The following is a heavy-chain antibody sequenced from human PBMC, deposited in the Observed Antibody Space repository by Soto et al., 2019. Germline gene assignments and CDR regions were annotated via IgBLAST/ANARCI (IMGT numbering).Heavy chain of an antibody. CDR1: GGTFSSYA. J-gene: IGHJ6*02. Sequence: GASVKVSCKASGGTFSSYAISWVRQAPGQGLEWMGGIIPIFGTANYAQKFQGRVTITADESTSTAYMELSSLRSEDTAVYYCATTKYYYDSSGYYYYYGMDVWGQGTTVTVSS. V-gene: IGHV1-69*13. D-gene: IGHD3-22*01. CDR2: IIPIFGTA. CDR3: ATTKYYYDSSGYYYYYGMDV.